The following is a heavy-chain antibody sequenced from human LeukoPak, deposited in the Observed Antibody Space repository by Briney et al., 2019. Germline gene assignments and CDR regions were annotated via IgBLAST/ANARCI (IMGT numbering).Heavy chain of an antibody. CDR3: ARDSLVSPSLPFDY. Sequence: PGGSLRLSCAASGFTVSSNYMSWVRQAPGKGLEWVSVIYSGGSTYYADSVKGRFTISRDNSKNTLYLQMNSLRAEDTAVYYCARDSLVSPSLPFDYWGQGTLVTVSS. V-gene: IGHV3-66*01. CDR1: GFTVSSNY. J-gene: IGHJ4*02. CDR2: IYSGGST. D-gene: IGHD3-16*01.